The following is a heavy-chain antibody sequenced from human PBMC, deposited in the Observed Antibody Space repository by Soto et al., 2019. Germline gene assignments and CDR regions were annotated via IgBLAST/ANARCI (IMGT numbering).Heavy chain of an antibody. J-gene: IGHJ6*02. V-gene: IGHV4-59*08. Sequence: QVQLQQSGPRLVKPSETLSLTCTVSSGPDRSHNWGWIRQPPGRGLEWIGYVYYTGDTAYNPSLRSLATIXAXTXXNDISLTLNSVTAADTAVYYCVRQGIDYLHGLVDVWGQGTTVSVSS. D-gene: IGHD4-17*01. CDR3: VRQGIDYLHGLVDV. CDR2: VYYTGDT. CDR1: SGPDRSHN.